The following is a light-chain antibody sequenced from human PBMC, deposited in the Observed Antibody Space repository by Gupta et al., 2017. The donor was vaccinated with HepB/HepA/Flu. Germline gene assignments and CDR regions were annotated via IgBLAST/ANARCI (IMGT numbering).Light chain of an antibody. V-gene: IGLV1-47*01. CDR1: RSNVGSNY. J-gene: IGLJ1*01. Sequence: QSAMIQPPSASGPPAQRVTISCSGSRSNVGSNYVYWYQQLPGTAPKLLIYKNAERPSGVPDRFAGSKSDTSASLAISGLRSEDDADYYCAAWDDSLMSYVFGGGTKVSVL. CDR2: KNA. CDR3: AAWDDSLMSYV.